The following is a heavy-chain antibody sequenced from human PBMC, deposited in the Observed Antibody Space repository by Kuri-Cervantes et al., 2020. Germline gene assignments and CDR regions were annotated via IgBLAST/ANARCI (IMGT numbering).Heavy chain of an antibody. CDR1: GFTFSSYG. CDR3: AKVGDVLRNFDYLGGGFDY. J-gene: IGHJ4*02. V-gene: IGHV3-33*06. D-gene: IGHD3-9*01. CDR2: IWYDGSNK. Sequence: GESLKISCAASGFTFSSYGMHWVRQAPGKGLEWVAVIWYDGSNKYYADSVKGRFTISRDNSKNSMDLEMNSLRAEDTALYYCAKVGDVLRNFDYLGGGFDYWGRGTLVTVSS.